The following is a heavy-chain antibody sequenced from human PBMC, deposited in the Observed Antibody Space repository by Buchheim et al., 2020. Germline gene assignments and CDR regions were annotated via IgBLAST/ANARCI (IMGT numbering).Heavy chain of an antibody. CDR3: ARDPVPVSGTSPDY. CDR2: IYRGAGDA. V-gene: IGHV1-2*02. J-gene: IGHJ4*02. CDR1: GLTFSDDY. Sequence: QVQLVQSGAEVRKSGASVKVSCKTSGLTFSDDYMNWVRQAPGQGLEWMGWIYRGAGDAQYSKKFQGRITLTRDTSISTVYMELNRLTSDDAAVYYCARDPVPVSGTSPDYWGQGT. D-gene: IGHD1-14*01.